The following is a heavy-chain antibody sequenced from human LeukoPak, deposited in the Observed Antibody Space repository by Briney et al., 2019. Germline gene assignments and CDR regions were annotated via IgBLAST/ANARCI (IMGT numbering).Heavy chain of an antibody. V-gene: IGHV3-7*01. CDR3: ARVGTVPAAFDY. Sequence: GGSLRLSCAASGFSFSSYGMNWVRQAPGKGLEWVANIKQDGSEKYYVDSVKGRFTISRDNAKNSLSLQMHSLRAEDTAVYYCARVGTVPAAFDYWGQGTLVTVSS. J-gene: IGHJ4*02. CDR1: GFSFSSYG. CDR2: IKQDGSEK. D-gene: IGHD2-2*01.